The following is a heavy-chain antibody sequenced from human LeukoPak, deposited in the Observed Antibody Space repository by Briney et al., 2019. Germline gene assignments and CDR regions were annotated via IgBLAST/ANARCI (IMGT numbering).Heavy chain of an antibody. Sequence: GGSLRLSCAASGFTFSSYAMSWVRQAPGKGLEWVSAISGSGGSTYYADSVKGRFTISRDNSKNTLYLQMNSLRAEDTAVYYCAKEGCSSTSCYDYFDYWDQGTLVTVSS. J-gene: IGHJ4*02. CDR2: ISGSGGST. V-gene: IGHV3-23*01. CDR1: GFTFSSYA. D-gene: IGHD2-2*01. CDR3: AKEGCSSTSCYDYFDY.